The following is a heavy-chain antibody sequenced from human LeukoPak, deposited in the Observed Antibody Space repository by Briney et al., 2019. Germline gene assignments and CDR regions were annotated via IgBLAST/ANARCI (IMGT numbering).Heavy chain of an antibody. CDR1: GFTFSSRW. CDR3: ARDPTYYLRYGYFDS. Sequence: GGSLRLSCAASGFTFSSRWMSWVRQAPGKGLEWVANIKQDGSEKYYVDSVKGRFTISRDNAKNSLYLQMNSLRAEDTAVYYCARDPTYYLRYGYFDSWGQGTLVTVSS. J-gene: IGHJ4*02. V-gene: IGHV3-7*01. D-gene: IGHD1-26*01. CDR2: IKQDGSEK.